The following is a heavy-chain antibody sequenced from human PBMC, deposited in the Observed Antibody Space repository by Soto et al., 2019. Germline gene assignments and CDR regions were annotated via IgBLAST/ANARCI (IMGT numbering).Heavy chain of an antibody. Sequence: QVQLQESGPRLVKPSASLSLTCGVSGGTVASSHWWSWVRQSPGGGLEWIGNVYHTGDTNLNPSLQSRVTISVDKYNNQFSLRLNSLTAADTAVYFCAREIVTAGGNNYFDPWGPGTLVTVSS. J-gene: IGHJ5*02. CDR2: VYHTGDT. CDR1: GGTVASSHW. V-gene: IGHV4-4*02. CDR3: AREIVTAGGNNYFDP. D-gene: IGHD2-21*02.